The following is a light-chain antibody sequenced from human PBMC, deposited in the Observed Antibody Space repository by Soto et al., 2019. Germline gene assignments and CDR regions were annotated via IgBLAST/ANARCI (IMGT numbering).Light chain of an antibody. Sequence: QSALTQPASVSGSPGQSIAISCTGTSSDVSTYNFVSWYQQHPGKAPKLLIHEVSNRPSGVSNRFSGSKSGNTASLTISGLQPEAEADYYCSSYSSSTIRVFGTGTKLTVL. CDR2: EVS. V-gene: IGLV2-14*01. CDR1: SSDVSTYNF. CDR3: SSYSSSTIRV. J-gene: IGLJ1*01.